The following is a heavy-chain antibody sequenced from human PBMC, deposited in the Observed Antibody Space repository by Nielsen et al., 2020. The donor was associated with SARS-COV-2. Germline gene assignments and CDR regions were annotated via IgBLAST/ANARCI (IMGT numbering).Heavy chain of an antibody. Sequence: GGSLRLSCAASGFSFSNFGMHWVRRAPGTGLEWVAFIRYDGSNKDYADSVKGRFTISRDNSKNTLYLQMNSLRAEDTAVYYCAKAGYTYGYSLDYFGFWGQGSLVTVSS. CDR1: GFSFSNFG. J-gene: IGHJ4*02. CDR3: AKAGYTYGYSLDYFGF. CDR2: IRYDGSNK. D-gene: IGHD5-18*01. V-gene: IGHV3-30*02.